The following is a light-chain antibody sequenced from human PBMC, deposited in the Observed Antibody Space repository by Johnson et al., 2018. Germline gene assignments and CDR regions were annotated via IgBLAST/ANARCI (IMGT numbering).Light chain of an antibody. V-gene: IGLV1-51*02. Sequence: QSVLTQPPSVSAAPGQKVTISCSGSSSNIGHNYVSWYQQLPGTAPKLLIYENNKRPSGIPDRFSGSKSGTSATLGITGLQTGDAADYYCGTWDSSLSAGNVFGTGTKVTVL. CDR1: SSNIGHNY. CDR2: ENN. J-gene: IGLJ1*01. CDR3: GTWDSSLSAGNV.